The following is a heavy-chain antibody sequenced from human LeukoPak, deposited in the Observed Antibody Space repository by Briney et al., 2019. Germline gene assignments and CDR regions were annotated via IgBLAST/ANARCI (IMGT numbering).Heavy chain of an antibody. V-gene: IGHV3-23*01. Sequence: PGGSLRLSCAASGFTFTSYAMSWVRQAPGKGLEWVSGISGSGGSTNYADSVKGRFTISRDKSKNTLYLQMNSLRAEDTAAYYCAKRPDFYGELATFDYWGQGTLVTVSS. CDR1: GFTFTSYA. CDR3: AKRPDFYGELATFDY. D-gene: IGHD4-17*01. CDR2: ISGSGGST. J-gene: IGHJ4*02.